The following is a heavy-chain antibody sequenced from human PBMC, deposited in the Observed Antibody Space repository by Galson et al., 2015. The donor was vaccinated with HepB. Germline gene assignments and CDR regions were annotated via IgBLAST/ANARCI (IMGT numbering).Heavy chain of an antibody. Sequence: ALVKPTQTLTLTCTFSGFSLSTSGVGAGWIRQPPGKALEWLALIYWDDDKRYSPSLKSRLTITKDTSKNQVVLTMTNMDPVDTATYYCALRLSDGYFDYWGQGTLVTVSS. D-gene: IGHD3-16*01. CDR1: GFSLSTSGVG. CDR2: IYWDDDK. V-gene: IGHV2-5*02. CDR3: ALRLSDGYFDY. J-gene: IGHJ4*02.